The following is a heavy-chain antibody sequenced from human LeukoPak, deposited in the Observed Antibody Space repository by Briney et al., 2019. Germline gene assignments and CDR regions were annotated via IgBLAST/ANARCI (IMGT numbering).Heavy chain of an antibody. CDR2: ISSSGSTI. J-gene: IGHJ4*02. D-gene: IGHD3-10*01. CDR3: ARSHLWFGELFSLYYFDY. CDR1: GFTFSSYE. V-gene: IGHV3-48*03. Sequence: PGGSLRLSCAASGFTFSSYEMDWVRQAPGKGLEWVSYISSSGSTIYYADSVKGRFTISRDNAKNSLYLQMNSLRAEDTAVYYCARSHLWFGELFSLYYFDYWGQGTLVTVSS.